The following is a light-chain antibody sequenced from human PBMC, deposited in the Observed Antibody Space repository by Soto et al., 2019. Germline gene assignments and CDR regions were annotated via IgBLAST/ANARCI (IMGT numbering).Light chain of an antibody. V-gene: IGKV3D-15*01. CDR3: QQYGDSPRT. CDR2: DAS. Sequence: EIVMTQSPATLSVSPGERATLSCRASQSFSSYLAWYQQKPGQAPTLLFYDASRRATGTPDRFSVSGSGTDFTLTISSLEPEDFAVYYCQQYGDSPRTFGQGTKVDI. CDR1: QSFSSY. J-gene: IGKJ1*01.